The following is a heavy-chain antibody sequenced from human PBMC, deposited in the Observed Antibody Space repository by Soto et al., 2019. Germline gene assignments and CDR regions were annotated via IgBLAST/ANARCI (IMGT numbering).Heavy chain of an antibody. CDR2: LNGRGSNT. V-gene: IGHV3-23*01. J-gene: IGHJ4*02. D-gene: IGHD2-15*01. CDR3: AREFCSGNRCYQYYCDY. CDR1: GFTFRSFA. Sequence: GGSLRLSCAASGFTFRSFAMSWVRQAPGKGLEWVSTLNGRGSNTYYTDSVKGRFTISRDNSKNILYLEMNSLRAEDTAFYYCAREFCSGNRCYQYYCDYWGQGTLVTVSS.